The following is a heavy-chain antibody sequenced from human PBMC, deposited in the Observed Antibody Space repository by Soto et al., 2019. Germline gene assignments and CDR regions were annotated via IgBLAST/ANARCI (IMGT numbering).Heavy chain of an antibody. D-gene: IGHD1-26*01. J-gene: IGHJ6*02. CDR1: GGTFDNFI. CDR3: ARNGTYSSSLSQYSGMDV. CDR2: IVHMLGTP. Sequence: QVQLVQSGAEVKEPGSSVRVSCKASGGTFDNFIMNWVRQTPGRGLEWMGGIVHMLGTPTYAEKFKGRVTISATGSTSTMYMEVTSLRSEDTAIYYCARNGTYSSSLSQYSGMDVWGQGTTVTVSS. V-gene: IGHV1-69*01.